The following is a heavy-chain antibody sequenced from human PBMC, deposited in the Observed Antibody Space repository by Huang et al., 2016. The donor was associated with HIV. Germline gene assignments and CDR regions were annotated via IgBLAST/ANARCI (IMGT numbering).Heavy chain of an antibody. J-gene: IGHJ6*02. CDR1: GGPLSDYY. V-gene: IGHV4-34*01. CDR3: ASVRRGYGYAWDYYGLYV. D-gene: IGHD3-16*01. CDR2: IHYNGIT. Sequence: QVQLHQWGAGQVKPSETLSLTCAVYGGPLSDYYWSWVRQPQGKGPEWSGEIHYNGITKNNPSLKGGVIMSMDESKNLFSLKMWSATAADTAVYYCASVRRGYGYAWDYYGLYVWGQGTTVFVSS.